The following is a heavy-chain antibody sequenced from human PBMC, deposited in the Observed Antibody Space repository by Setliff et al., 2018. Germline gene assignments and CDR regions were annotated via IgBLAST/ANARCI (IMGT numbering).Heavy chain of an antibody. V-gene: IGHV3-43D*04. CDR2: ISWDGVTT. J-gene: IGHJ4*02. D-gene: IGHD1-20*01. CDR1: GFTFDDFA. Sequence: GGSLRLSCAASGFTFDDFAMHWVRQPPGKGLEWVSLISWDGVTTYYADSVKGRFTISRGSSKNSLSLQMNSLRVEDTAIYYCVRARDAFNWNSYYFASWGQGTLVTVSS. CDR3: VRARDAFNWNSYYFAS.